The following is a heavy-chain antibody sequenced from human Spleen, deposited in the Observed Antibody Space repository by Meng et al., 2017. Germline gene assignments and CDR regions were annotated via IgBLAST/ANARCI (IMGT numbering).Heavy chain of an antibody. J-gene: IGHJ6*02. V-gene: IGHV4-39*07. CDR2: IYYTGAT. D-gene: IGHD4-17*01. CDR3: ARDHMYGDYHYFMDF. Sequence: SETLSLTCTVSGGSISSSTYYWGWIRQPPGKGLEWIGSIYYTGATYYNPSLKSRLTISVDTSNNQFSLTLTSVTAADTALYHCARDHMYGDYHYFMDFWGQGTTVTVSS. CDR1: GGSISSSTYY.